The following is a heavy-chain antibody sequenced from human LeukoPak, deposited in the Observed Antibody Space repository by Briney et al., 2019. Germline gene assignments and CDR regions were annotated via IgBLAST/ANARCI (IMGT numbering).Heavy chain of an antibody. J-gene: IGHJ4*02. CDR1: GYSFTSYW. V-gene: IGHV5-51*01. CDR3: ARHDGGDPAGTTAHGYFVY. D-gene: IGHD1-1*01. Sequence: GESLKISCKGSGYSFTSYWIGWVRQMPGKGLEWMGIIYPGDSDTRYSPSFQGQVTISADKSISTAYLQWSSLKASDTAMYYCARHDGGDPAGTTAHGYFVYWGQGTLVTVSS. CDR2: IYPGDSDT.